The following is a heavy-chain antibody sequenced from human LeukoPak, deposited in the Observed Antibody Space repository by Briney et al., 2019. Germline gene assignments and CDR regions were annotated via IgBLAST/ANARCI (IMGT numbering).Heavy chain of an antibody. D-gene: IGHD1-7*01. J-gene: IGHJ4*02. V-gene: IGHV3-7*01. CDR1: GFTFSDYW. Sequence: GGSLRLSCSASGFTFSDYWMMWVRQAPGKGLEWVGNIRLDDSEKNYVDSVKGRFTISRDNAKFSLFLQMNSLRAEDTAIYYCATDRKAGTWDPLFNYWGQGTLVTVSS. CDR2: IRLDDSEK. CDR3: ATDRKAGTWDPLFNY.